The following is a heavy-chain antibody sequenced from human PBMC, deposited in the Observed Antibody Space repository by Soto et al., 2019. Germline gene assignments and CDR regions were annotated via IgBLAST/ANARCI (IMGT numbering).Heavy chain of an antibody. CDR3: ARDFNYDILTGYYIGAFDI. V-gene: IGHV1-3*01. J-gene: IGHJ3*02. Sequence: KFQGRVTITRDTSASTAYMELSSLRSEDTAVYYCARDFNYDILTGYYIGAFDIWGQGTMVTVSS. D-gene: IGHD3-9*01.